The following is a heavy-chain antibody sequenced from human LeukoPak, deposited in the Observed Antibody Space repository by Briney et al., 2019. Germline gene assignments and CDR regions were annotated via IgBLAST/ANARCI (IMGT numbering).Heavy chain of an antibody. D-gene: IGHD2-15*01. V-gene: IGHV3-7*01. CDR2: MKEDGSEK. CDR1: GFTFSASS. Sequence: PGGSLRLSCVVSGFTFSASSMTWVRQAPGKGLEWVAKMKEDGSEKYYVDSVKGRFTISRDNARNSLYLQMNSLRADDTAVYYCATGGALRGYWVHWGQGTLVTVSS. CDR3: ATGGALRGYWVH. J-gene: IGHJ4*02.